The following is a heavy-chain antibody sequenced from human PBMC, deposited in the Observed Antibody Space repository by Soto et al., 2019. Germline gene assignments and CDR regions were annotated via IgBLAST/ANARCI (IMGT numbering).Heavy chain of an antibody. CDR1: GGTFSSYA. J-gene: IGHJ4*02. CDR3: ARPKVDWSFDLYYFDY. V-gene: IGHV1-69*01. CDR2: IIPIFGTA. D-gene: IGHD3-9*01. Sequence: QVPLVQSGAEVKKPGSSVKVSCKASGGTFSSYAISWVRQAPGQGLEWMGGIIPIFGTANYAQKFQGRVTITADESTSTAYMELSSLRSEDTAVYYCARPKVDWSFDLYYFDYWGQGTLVTVSS.